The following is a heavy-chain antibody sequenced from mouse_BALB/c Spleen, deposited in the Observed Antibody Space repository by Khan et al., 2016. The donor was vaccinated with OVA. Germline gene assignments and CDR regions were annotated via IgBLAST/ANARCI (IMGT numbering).Heavy chain of an antibody. J-gene: IGHJ3*01. CDR3: ASHLTGSFAY. Sequence: EVELVESGGDLVRPGGSLKLSCAASGFSFSSYSMSWVRQTPDKRLEWVATISSGGDYTYYPDSVKGRFTISRDTSTNTLYLHMSSLKSEDTAIYYCASHLTGSFAYWGQGTLVTVSA. D-gene: IGHD4-1*01. CDR1: GFSFSSYS. CDR2: ISSGGDYT. V-gene: IGHV5-6*01.